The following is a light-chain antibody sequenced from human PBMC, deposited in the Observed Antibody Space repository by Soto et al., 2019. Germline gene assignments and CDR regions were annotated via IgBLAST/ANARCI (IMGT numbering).Light chain of an antibody. Sequence: EIVMTQSPATLSVSPGDRATLSCRASQSVGNNLAWYQQKPGQAPRLLIYGASPRATGIPARFSGRGSGTEFTLTISSLKPEDFAVYYCQQYNNWPYTFGQWTKLEIK. J-gene: IGKJ2*01. V-gene: IGKV3-15*01. CDR3: QQYNNWPYT. CDR1: QSVGNN. CDR2: GAS.